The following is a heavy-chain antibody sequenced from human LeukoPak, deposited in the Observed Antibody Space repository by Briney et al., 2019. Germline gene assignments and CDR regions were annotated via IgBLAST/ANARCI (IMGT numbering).Heavy chain of an antibody. J-gene: IGHJ6*02. V-gene: IGHV3-21*06. D-gene: IGHD2-2*01. CDR3: ARAGYCSSTSCSTVHYYYYGMDV. Sequence: GGSLRLSCVASGFTFSSYTLNWVRQAPGKGLEWVSSISGNSLQTNYADSVKGRFTISRDNAKNSLHLQMNGLRDEDTAVYYCARAGYCSSTSCSTVHYYYYGMDVWGQGTTVTVSS. CDR1: GFTFSSYT. CDR2: ISGNSLQT.